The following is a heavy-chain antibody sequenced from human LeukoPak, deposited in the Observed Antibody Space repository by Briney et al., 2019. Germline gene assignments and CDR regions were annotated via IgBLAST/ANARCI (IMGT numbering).Heavy chain of an antibody. Sequence: GGSLRLSCAASGFTFSSYSMNWVRQAPGKGLEWASSISSSSSYIYYADSVKGRFTISRDNAKNSLHLQMNSLRAEDTAVYYCARDHSSSWYYYYYMDVWGKGTTVTVSS. V-gene: IGHV3-21*01. CDR2: ISSSSSYI. CDR1: GFTFSSYS. D-gene: IGHD6-13*01. CDR3: ARDHSSSWYYYYYMDV. J-gene: IGHJ6*03.